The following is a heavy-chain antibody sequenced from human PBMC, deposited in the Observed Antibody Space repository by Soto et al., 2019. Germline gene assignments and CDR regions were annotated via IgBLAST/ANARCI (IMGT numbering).Heavy chain of an antibody. CDR2: IAHKANNDAT. Sequence: GGSLRLSCAASGFTLSGSYLHWVRQASGKGLEWIGRIAHKANNDATTYATSVEGRFDISRDDSKNTAFLQMNSLRIEDTAVYYCTRHDESLGWTWGQGTLVTVSS. J-gene: IGHJ4*02. CDR3: TRHDESLGWT. V-gene: IGHV3-73*01. CDR1: GFTLSGSY. D-gene: IGHD6-19*01.